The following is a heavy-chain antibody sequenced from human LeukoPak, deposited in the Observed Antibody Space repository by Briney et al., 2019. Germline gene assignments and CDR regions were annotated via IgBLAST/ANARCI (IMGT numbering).Heavy chain of an antibody. CDR2: IHNDGST. D-gene: IGHD3-3*02. CDR1: GFIVSSNY. V-gene: IGHV3-53*01. J-gene: IGHJ4*02. Sequence: LGGSLRLSCAASGFIVSSNYMTWVRQAPGKGLEWVSVIHNDGSTYYADSVKGRFTISRDNSKNTLYLQMNSLRVEDTAVYYCAALARDYWGQGTLVTVSS. CDR3: AALARDY.